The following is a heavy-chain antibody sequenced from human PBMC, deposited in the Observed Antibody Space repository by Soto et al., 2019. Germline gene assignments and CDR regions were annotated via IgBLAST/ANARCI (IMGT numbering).Heavy chain of an antibody. J-gene: IGHJ4*02. D-gene: IGHD3-16*01. Sequence: GGSLRLSCAASGFTFSSYAMSWVRQAPGKGLEWVSAISGSGGSTYYADSVKGRFTISRDNSKNTLYLQMNSLRAEDTAVYYCAKVYYDYIWGSAPLDYWGQGTLVTVSS. V-gene: IGHV3-23*01. CDR1: GFTFSSYA. CDR3: AKVYYDYIWGSAPLDY. CDR2: ISGSGGST.